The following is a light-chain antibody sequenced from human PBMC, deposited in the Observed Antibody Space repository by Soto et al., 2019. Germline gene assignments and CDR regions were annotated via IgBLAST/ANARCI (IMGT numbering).Light chain of an antibody. CDR2: DST. CDR3: QQRNVWPPIT. J-gene: IGKJ5*01. V-gene: IGKV3-11*01. Sequence: VLTQSPCTLSLSPGERATLSCRASQSIHTSLAWYQQKPGKPPRLVVYDSTLRANGVPDRFGGSRYGTEFTLTINNLEPEDFAVYYCQQRNVWPPITFGQGTRLEIK. CDR1: QSIHTS.